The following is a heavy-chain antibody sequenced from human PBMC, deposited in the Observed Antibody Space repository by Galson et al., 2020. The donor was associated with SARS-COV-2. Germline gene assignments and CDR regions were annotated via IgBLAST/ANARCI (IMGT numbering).Heavy chain of an antibody. Sequence: GGSLRLSCAASGFTFSSYSMNWVRQAPGKGLEWVSSISSSSSYIYYADSVKGRFTISRDNDKNSLYLQMNSLRAEDTAVYYCARGLAYYSYGSSLFYWGQGTLVTVSS. CDR3: ARGLAYYSYGSSLFY. J-gene: IGHJ4*02. D-gene: IGHD5-18*01. CDR1: GFTFSSYS. CDR2: ISSSSSYI. V-gene: IGHV3-21*01.